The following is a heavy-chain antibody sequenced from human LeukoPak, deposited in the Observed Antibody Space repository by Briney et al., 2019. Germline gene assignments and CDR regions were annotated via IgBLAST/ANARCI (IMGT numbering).Heavy chain of an antibody. D-gene: IGHD6-19*01. J-gene: IGHJ4*02. CDR2: INWNGGST. CDR3: ARGGSTGWYSFDY. Sequence: GGSLRLSCEASGFTFSNYAMSWVRQAPGKGLEWVSGINWNGGSTGYPDSVKGRFTISRGNAKNSLYLRMNSLRAEDTALYYCARGGSTGWYSFDYWGQGTLVTVSS. V-gene: IGHV3-20*04. CDR1: GFTFSNYA.